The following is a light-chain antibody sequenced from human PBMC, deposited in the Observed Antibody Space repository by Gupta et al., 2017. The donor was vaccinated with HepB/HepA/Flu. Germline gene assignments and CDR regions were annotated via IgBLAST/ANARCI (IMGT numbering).Light chain of an antibody. CDR3: HQTSSFPYT. CDR1: QSIGSS. J-gene: IGKJ2*01. Sequence: EFVLTQSQDIQSVTPREKVTITCRASQSIGSSLHWYQQRPDQSPKLLIKYASQSFSGVPSRFSGSGSGTDFTLTINSLEAEDAATYYCHQTSSFPYTFGQGTKLEIK. V-gene: IGKV6-21*01. CDR2: YAS.